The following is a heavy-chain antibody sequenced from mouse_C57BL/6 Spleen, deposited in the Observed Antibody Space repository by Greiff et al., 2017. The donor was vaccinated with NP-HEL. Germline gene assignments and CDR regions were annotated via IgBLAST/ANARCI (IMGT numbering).Heavy chain of an antibody. CDR2: ISSGSSTI. V-gene: IGHV5-17*01. CDR1: GFNFSDYG. Sequence: EVQLVESGGGLVKPGGSLKLSCAASGFNFSDYGMHWVRQAPEKGLEWVAYISSGSSTIYYADTVKGRFTISRDNAKNTLFLQMTSLRSEDTAMSYCATWYAMASWGQGTSATVSS. CDR3: ATWYAMAS. J-gene: IGHJ4*01.